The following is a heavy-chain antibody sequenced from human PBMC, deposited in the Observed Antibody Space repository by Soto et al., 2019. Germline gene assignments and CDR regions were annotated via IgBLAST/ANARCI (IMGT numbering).Heavy chain of an antibody. D-gene: IGHD6-13*01. V-gene: IGHV3-23*01. CDR2: ISSSGGST. CDR1: GFTFSSYA. CDR3: GRDPVAAAGTGWFGS. Sequence: EVQLLESGGGLVQPGGSLRLSCAASGFTFSSYAVSWVRQAPGKGLEWVSGISSSGGSTYYADSVKGRFTISRDNSKNTLYLQRNGLRAEDTAVYYCGRDPVAAAGTGWFGSWGQGTLVTVSS. J-gene: IGHJ5*01.